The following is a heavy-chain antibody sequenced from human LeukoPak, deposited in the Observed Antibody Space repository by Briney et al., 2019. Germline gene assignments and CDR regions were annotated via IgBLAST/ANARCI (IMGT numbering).Heavy chain of an antibody. V-gene: IGHV4-59*08. CDR2: IHRNGDT. J-gene: IGHJ3*02. CDR3: ARQPSGTAAFDI. CDR1: SDSITSYY. D-gene: IGHD1-14*01. Sequence: SETLSLTCTVSSDSITSYYWTWIRQPPGKGLEWIGDIHRNGDTKNNPSLKSQLTMSLHTSKNQIPLKLTSVTAADTALYYCARQPSGTAAFDIWGQGTMVTVSS.